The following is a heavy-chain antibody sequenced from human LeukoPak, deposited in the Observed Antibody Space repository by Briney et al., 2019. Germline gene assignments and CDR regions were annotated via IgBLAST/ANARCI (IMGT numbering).Heavy chain of an antibody. CDR1: AFTFSRSA. J-gene: IGHJ3*02. D-gene: IGHD6-13*01. V-gene: IGHV3-23*01. CDR3: AARIAAVLWAVVI. Sequence: GRTLTLSRAPSAFTFSRSAMSWVSQAPGHGLEWVWDSSGSGRSASYVESEKGRCTISRDNSKSTLFLQMNSLRAEDRAVYYFAARIAAVLWAVVICGQGGMLTVSS. CDR2: SSGSGRSA.